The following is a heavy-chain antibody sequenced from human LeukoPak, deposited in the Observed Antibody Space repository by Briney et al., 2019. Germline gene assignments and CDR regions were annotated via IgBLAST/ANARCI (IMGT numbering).Heavy chain of an antibody. V-gene: IGHV1-69*13. Sequence: ASVKVSCKASGGTFSSYAISWVRQAPGQGLEWMGGIIPIFGTANYAQKFQGRVTITADESTSTAYMELSSLRSEDTAVYYCARERAKYDILTGYFDYWGQGTLVTVSP. CDR2: IIPIFGTA. CDR3: ARERAKYDILTGYFDY. CDR1: GGTFSSYA. J-gene: IGHJ4*02. D-gene: IGHD3-9*01.